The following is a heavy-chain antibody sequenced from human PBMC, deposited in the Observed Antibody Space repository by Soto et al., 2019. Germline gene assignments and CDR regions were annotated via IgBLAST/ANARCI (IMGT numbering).Heavy chain of an antibody. Sequence: QVQLEQSGAEVKKPGSSVKVSCKASGGTFSNSAITWVRQAPGQGLEWKGGIMPIFRTPDYAQKFQGRVTVTADESTSTAYMELSGLSSGDTAVYYCARDKDRQQLGGNYYYILDVWGQGTTVTVSS. CDR3: ARDKDRQQLGGNYYYILDV. D-gene: IGHD3-3*02. V-gene: IGHV1-69*12. J-gene: IGHJ6*02. CDR2: IMPIFRTP. CDR1: GGTFSNSA.